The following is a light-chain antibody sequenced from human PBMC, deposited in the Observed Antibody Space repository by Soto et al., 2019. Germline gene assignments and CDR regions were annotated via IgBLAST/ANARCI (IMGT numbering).Light chain of an antibody. CDR2: DAS. J-gene: IGKJ1*01. CDR1: QDISNY. V-gene: IGKV1-33*01. Sequence: DIPMTQSPSSLSASVGDRVTITCQASQDISNYLNWYQQKPGKAPKLLIYDASNLETGVPSRFSGSGSGTDFTFPISSLQPEDIATYYCQQYDNLLSWTFGQGTKVEIK. CDR3: QQYDNLLSWT.